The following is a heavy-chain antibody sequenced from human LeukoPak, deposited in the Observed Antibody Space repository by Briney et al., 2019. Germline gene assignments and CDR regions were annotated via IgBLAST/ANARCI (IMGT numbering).Heavy chain of an antibody. CDR3: ARPLRLGVGTVRYYYYGMDV. V-gene: IGHV1-24*01. CDR2: FDPEDGEA. D-gene: IGHD3-10*01. Sequence: GAPVKVSCKISGHTLTELSMHGVRGAPGGGHEWVGGFDPEDGEAVYAQKFQGRVTMTEDTSAYTSYMELSSLRSDDTAVYYCARPLRLGVGTVRYYYYGMDVWGQGTTVTVSS. J-gene: IGHJ6*02. CDR1: GHTLTELS.